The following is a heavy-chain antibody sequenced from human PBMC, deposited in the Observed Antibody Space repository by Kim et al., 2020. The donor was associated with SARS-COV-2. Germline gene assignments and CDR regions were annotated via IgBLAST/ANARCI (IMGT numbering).Heavy chain of an antibody. J-gene: IGHJ3*02. V-gene: IGHV4-30-2*03. Sequence: NPSLRSRGHIPVDTTKNQFSVKLSSVTAADTAEYYCARTIAGRPGAFDIWGQGTMVTVSS. D-gene: IGHD6-6*01. CDR3: ARTIAGRPGAFDI.